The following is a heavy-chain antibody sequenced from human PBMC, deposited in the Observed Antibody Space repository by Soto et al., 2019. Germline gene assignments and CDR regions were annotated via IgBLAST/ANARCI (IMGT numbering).Heavy chain of an antibody. V-gene: IGHV3-21*01. D-gene: IGHD3-22*01. CDR3: ARGGDSSGSWPRY. CDR2: VSSSSSYI. J-gene: IGHJ4*02. CDR1: GFIFSSYS. Sequence: GGSLRLSCAASGFIFSSYSMNWVRQAPGKGLEWVSSVSSSSSYIYYADSLKGRFTISRDNAKNSLYLQMNSLRVENTAVYYCARGGDSSGSWPRYWGQGTLVTVSS.